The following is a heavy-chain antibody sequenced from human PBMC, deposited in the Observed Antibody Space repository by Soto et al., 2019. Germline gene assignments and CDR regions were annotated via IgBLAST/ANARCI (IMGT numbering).Heavy chain of an antibody. CDR3: ARDQGGRLEWGDYYYYGMDV. V-gene: IGHV1-69*12. J-gene: IGHJ6*02. CDR1: GGTFSSYA. D-gene: IGHD3-3*01. CDR2: IIPIFGTA. Sequence: QVQLVQSGAEVKKPGSSVKVSCKASGGTFSSYAISWVRQAPGQGLEWMGGIIPIFGTANYAQKFQGRVTITADESTSTAYMELSSLRSEDTAVYYCARDQGGRLEWGDYYYYGMDVWGQGTTVTVSS.